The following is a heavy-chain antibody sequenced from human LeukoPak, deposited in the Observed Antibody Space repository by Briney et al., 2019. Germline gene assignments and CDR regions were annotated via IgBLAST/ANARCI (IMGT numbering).Heavy chain of an antibody. CDR2: FDPEDGET. V-gene: IGHV1-24*01. Sequence: GASVKVSCKVYGYTLTELSMHWVRQAPGKGLEWMGGFDPEDGETTYAQKFQGRVTMTEDTSTDTAYVELCSLRSEDTAVYYCATVLFGRGSGSIPAYWFDPWGQGTLVTVSS. CDR3: ATVLFGRGSGSIPAYWFDP. D-gene: IGHD3-10*01. J-gene: IGHJ5*02. CDR1: GYTLTELS.